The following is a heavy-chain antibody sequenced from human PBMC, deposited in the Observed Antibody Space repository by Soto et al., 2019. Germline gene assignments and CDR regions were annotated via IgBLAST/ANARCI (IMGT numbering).Heavy chain of an antibody. V-gene: IGHV3-23*01. Sequence: EMQLLESGGGLVQPGGSLRLSCAASGFTFNNYAMSWVRQAPGKGLEWVAGVCGSGDSTYYADSVKGRFTISRDNSKNTLNLQMNSLRGDDSDLYYCAKSASINLRVPMDVWGQWTTVTVSS. D-gene: IGHD3-3*01. CDR3: AKSASINLRVPMDV. J-gene: IGHJ6*02. CDR2: VCGSGDST. CDR1: GFTFNNYA.